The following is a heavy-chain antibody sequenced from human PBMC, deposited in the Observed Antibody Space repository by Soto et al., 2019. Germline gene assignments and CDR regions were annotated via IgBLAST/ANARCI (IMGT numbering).Heavy chain of an antibody. V-gene: IGHV4-30-2*01. CDR2: IYHSGST. D-gene: IGHD2-2*01. J-gene: IGHJ5*02. CDR3: ARVPDR. Sequence: SETLPLTCAVSGGSISSGGYSWSWIRQPPGKGLGWIGYIYHSGSTYYNPSLKSRVTISVDRSKNQFSLKLSSVTAADTAVYYCARVPDRWGQGTLVTVSS. CDR1: GGSISSGGYS.